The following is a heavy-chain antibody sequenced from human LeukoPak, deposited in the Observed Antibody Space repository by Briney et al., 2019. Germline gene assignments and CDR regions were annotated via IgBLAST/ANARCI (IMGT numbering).Heavy chain of an antibody. CDR3: ARERGDYGDYMKVYYYGMDV. Sequence: SETLSFTCFGSTVTVSCVRYYWSWIRQPPGKGLEWIGYIYYSGRTNYSPSLKSRVTISLDTFKNQFYLKLSSVSAADTAVYYCARERGDYGDYMKVYYYGMDVWGQGTTVTVSS. CDR1: TVTVSCVRYY. J-gene: IGHJ6*02. D-gene: IGHD4-17*01. V-gene: IGHV4-61*01. CDR2: IYYSGRT.